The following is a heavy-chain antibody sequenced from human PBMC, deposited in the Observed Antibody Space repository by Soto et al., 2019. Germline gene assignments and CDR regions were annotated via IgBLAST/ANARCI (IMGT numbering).Heavy chain of an antibody. CDR2: INWNSGGI. CDR1: GFSFDAYA. Sequence: EVQLVESGGGLVQPGRSLTLSCAASGFSFDAYAIHWVRQAPGKGLEWVSGINWNSGGIGYADSVKGRFIISRDSAKNFLYLQMNRLRAEDTALYYCTKFSISAGDYWGRGTLVTVSS. D-gene: IGHD3-3*01. CDR3: TKFSISAGDY. V-gene: IGHV3-9*01. J-gene: IGHJ4*01.